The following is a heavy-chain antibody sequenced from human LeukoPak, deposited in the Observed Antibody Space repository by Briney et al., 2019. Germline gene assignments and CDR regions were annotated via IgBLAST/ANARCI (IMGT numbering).Heavy chain of an antibody. V-gene: IGHV3-21*01. D-gene: IGHD3-22*01. Sequence: PGGSLRLSCAASGFTVSSNYMNWVRQAPGKGLEWVSSISSSSSYISYADSVKGRFTISRDNAKNSLYLQMNSLRAEDTAVYYCARDLYYDSTGYQLDSWGQGTLVTVSS. CDR1: GFTVSSNY. CDR3: ARDLYYDSTGYQLDS. J-gene: IGHJ4*02. CDR2: ISSSSSYI.